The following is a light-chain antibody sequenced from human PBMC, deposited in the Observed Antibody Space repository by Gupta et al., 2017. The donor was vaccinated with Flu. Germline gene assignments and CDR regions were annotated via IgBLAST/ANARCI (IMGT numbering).Light chain of an antibody. V-gene: IGLV2-14*03. CDR3: DAYGAVVV. CDR2: DIN. CDR1: SSDIGAYDY. J-gene: IGLJ2*01. Sequence: QSALTQPASVSGSPGQSIAISCTGSSSDIGAYDYVSWYQQHPGSAPMLMIYDINTRPSGISSRYSGSKHATTASLTVSGVEAEDVSQYYSDAYGAVVVFGGGTKLTVV.